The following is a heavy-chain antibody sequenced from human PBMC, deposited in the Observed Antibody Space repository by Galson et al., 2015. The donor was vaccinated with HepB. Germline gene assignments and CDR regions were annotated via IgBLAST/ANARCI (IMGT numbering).Heavy chain of an antibody. CDR2: INRDGITT. Sequence: SLRLSCAASGFTFSSYWMHWVRQGPGKGLVWVSRINRDGITTSYADSVKGRFTISRDNAKNTLYLQMNSLRAEDTAVYYCARVAGGSSGYNYFAPEFYFDHWGQGTLVTVSS. J-gene: IGHJ4*02. V-gene: IGHV3-74*01. CDR1: GFTFSSYW. D-gene: IGHD3-22*01. CDR3: ARVAGGSSGYNYFAPEFYFDH.